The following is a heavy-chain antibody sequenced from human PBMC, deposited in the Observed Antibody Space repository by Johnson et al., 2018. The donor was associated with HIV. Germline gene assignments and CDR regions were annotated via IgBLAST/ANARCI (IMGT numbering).Heavy chain of an antibody. D-gene: IGHD3-10*01. Sequence: MHLVESGGGLVQPGGSLRLSCAASGFTLSTYWMSWVRQAPGKGLEWVANIKQDGSEKYCVDSVKGRFTISRDNAKNSLYLQMNSLRAEDTAVYYCARGGLLWFGHPADWGQGTMVTVSS. CDR3: ARGGLLWFGHPAD. CDR1: GFTLSTYW. V-gene: IGHV3-7*01. CDR2: IKQDGSEK. J-gene: IGHJ3*01.